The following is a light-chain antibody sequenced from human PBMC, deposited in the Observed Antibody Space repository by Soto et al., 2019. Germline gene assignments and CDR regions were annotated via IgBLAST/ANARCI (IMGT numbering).Light chain of an antibody. J-gene: IGKJ4*02. CDR2: DTS. CDR1: QSVNTY. Sequence: EIVLTQTPATLSLSPGQRATLSCWASQSVNTYLMWYQHKPGQATRLLIYDTSNRATGIPDRLSGSGSAKGFPLTISNQQPEYSAVYYCQQRGNSITFGGGTKVEI. CDR3: QQRGNSIT. V-gene: IGKV3-11*01.